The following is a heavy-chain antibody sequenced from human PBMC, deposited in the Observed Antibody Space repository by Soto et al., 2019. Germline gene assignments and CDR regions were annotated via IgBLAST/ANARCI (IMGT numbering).Heavy chain of an antibody. CDR2: ISYDGSNK. Sequence: GGSLRLSCAASGFTFSSYGMHWVRQAPGKGLEWVAVISYDGSNKYYADSVKGRFTISRDNSKNTLYLQMNSLRAEDTAVYYCAKDLGGRYYDFWSGYYTDYYYGMDVWGQGTTVTVSS. V-gene: IGHV3-30*18. J-gene: IGHJ6*02. CDR1: GFTFSSYG. D-gene: IGHD3-3*01. CDR3: AKDLGGRYYDFWSGYYTDYYYGMDV.